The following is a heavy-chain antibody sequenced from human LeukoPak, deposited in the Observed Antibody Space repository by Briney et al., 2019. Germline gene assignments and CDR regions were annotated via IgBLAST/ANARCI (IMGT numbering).Heavy chain of an antibody. CDR3: ARVGGDYAFDI. CDR1: GYSISSGYY. CDR2: FYPSGST. D-gene: IGHD4-17*01. Sequence: PSETLSLTCTVSGYSISSGYYWGWIRQPPGKRLEWIGSFYPSGSTFYNPSLKSRVSISVDTPKNQFSLKLNSVTAADTAVYYCARVGGDYAFDIWGQGTMVTVSS. J-gene: IGHJ3*02. V-gene: IGHV4-38-2*02.